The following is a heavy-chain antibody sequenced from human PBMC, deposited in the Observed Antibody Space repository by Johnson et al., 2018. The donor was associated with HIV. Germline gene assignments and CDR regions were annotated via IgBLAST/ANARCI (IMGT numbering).Heavy chain of an antibody. CDR3: ARVPLDDWHSDAFDI. Sequence: EVHLVESGGGLIQPGGSLRLSCAASGFTVSSNYMSWVRQAPGKGLEWVSVIYSGGSTYYADSVKGRFTISRDNSKNTLYLQMNSLRAEDTAVYYCARVPLDDWHSDAFDIWGQGTMVTVSS. D-gene: IGHD1-1*01. V-gene: IGHV3-53*01. CDR1: GFTVSSNY. J-gene: IGHJ3*02. CDR2: IYSGGST.